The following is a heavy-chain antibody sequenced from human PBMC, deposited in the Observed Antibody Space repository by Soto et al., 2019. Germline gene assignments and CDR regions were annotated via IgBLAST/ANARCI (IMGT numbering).Heavy chain of an antibody. D-gene: IGHD3-22*01. CDR2: ISSSSSTI. J-gene: IGHJ5*02. CDR3: AREPRYYYDSSGYLNWFHP. Sequence: GGSLRLSCAASGFTFSSYSMNWVRQAPGKGLEWVSYISSSSSTIYYADSVKGRFTISRDNAKNSLYLQMNSLRDEDTAVYYCAREPRYYYDSSGYLNWFHPWGQGTLVTVSS. V-gene: IGHV3-48*02. CDR1: GFTFSSYS.